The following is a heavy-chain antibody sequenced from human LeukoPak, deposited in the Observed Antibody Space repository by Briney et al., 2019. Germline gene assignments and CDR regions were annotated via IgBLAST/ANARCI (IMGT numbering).Heavy chain of an antibody. D-gene: IGHD4-23*01. J-gene: IGHJ4*02. CDR2: IYYSGST. CDR1: GGSISSYY. CDR3: ARVADYGGNSGGVDY. Sequence: SETLSLTCTVSGGSISSYYWSWIRQPPGKGLEWIGYIYYSGSTNYNPSLKSRVTISVDTSKNQFSLKLSSVTAADTAVCYCARVADYGGNSGGVDYWGQGTLVTVSS. V-gene: IGHV4-59*01.